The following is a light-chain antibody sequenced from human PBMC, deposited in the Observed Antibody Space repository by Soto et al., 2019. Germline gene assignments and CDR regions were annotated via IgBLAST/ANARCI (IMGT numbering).Light chain of an antibody. Sequence: AIQLTQSPSSLSASVGDRVTISCRASQGISSALAWYQQKPGKAPKLLIYDASSLESGVPSRFSGSGSGTDFTLTISSLQPEDFATYYCQQFNNYRFTFGPGTKVDIK. CDR1: QGISSA. V-gene: IGKV1D-13*01. J-gene: IGKJ3*01. CDR3: QQFNNYRFT. CDR2: DAS.